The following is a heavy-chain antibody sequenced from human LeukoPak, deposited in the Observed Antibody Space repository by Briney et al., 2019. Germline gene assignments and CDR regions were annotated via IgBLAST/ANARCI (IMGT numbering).Heavy chain of an antibody. V-gene: IGHV3-74*01. D-gene: IGHD5-24*01. CDR1: GFTFSSYW. CDR3: ARDLERWLQSNWFDP. Sequence: GGSLRLSCAASGFTFSSYWMHWVRQAPGKGLVWVSRINSDGSSTSYADSVKGRFTISRDNAKNTLYLQMNSLRAEDTAVYYRARDLERWLQSNWFDPWGQGTLVTVSS. J-gene: IGHJ5*02. CDR2: INSDGSST.